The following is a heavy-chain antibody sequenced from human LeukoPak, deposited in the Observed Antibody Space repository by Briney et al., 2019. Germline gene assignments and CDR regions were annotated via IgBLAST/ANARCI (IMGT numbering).Heavy chain of an antibody. D-gene: IGHD5-18*01. Sequence: ASVKVSCKASGGTFSSYAISWVRQAPGQGLEWMGGIIPIFGTANYAQKFQGRVTITADESTSTAYMELSSLRSEDTAVYYCARGYNGYSYGYGAFDIWGQGTMVTVSS. CDR2: IIPIFGTA. V-gene: IGHV1-69*13. CDR3: ARGYNGYSYGYGAFDI. J-gene: IGHJ3*02. CDR1: GGTFSSYA.